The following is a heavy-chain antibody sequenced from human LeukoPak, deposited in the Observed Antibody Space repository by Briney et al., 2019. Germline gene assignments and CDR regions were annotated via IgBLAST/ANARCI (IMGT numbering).Heavy chain of an antibody. V-gene: IGHV3-48*03. CDR2: ISSSGSTI. CDR3: ARGMYYYDSSGYIWAPCYFDH. J-gene: IGHJ4*02. CDR1: GFTFSSYE. D-gene: IGHD3-22*01. Sequence: PWGSLRLSCAASGFTFSSYEMNWVRQAPGKGLEWVSYISSSGSTIYYADSVRGRFTISRDNAKNSLYLQMNSLRAEDTAVYYCARGMYYYDSSGYIWAPCYFDHWGQGPLVTVSS.